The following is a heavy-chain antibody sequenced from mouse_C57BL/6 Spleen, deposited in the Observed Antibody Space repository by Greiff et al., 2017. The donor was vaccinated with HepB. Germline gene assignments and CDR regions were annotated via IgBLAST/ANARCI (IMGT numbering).Heavy chain of an antibody. CDR1: GFSLTSYG. CDR2: IWSDGST. CDR3: ARGDYYGSSYDYAMDY. J-gene: IGHJ4*01. D-gene: IGHD1-1*01. Sequence: VQLQQSGPGLVAPSQRLSITCTVSGFSLTSYGVHWVRQPPGKGLEWLVVIWSDGSTTYNSALKSRLSISKDNSKSQVFLKMNSLQTDDTAMYYCARGDYYGSSYDYAMDYWGQGTSVTVSS. V-gene: IGHV2-6*03.